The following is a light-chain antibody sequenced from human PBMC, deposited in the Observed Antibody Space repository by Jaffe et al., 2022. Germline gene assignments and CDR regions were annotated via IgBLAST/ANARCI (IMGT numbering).Light chain of an antibody. CDR3: QHYGTSPPRT. CDR1: QSVSSSY. V-gene: IGKV3-20*01. CDR2: DAS. Sequence: EIVLTQSPGTLSLSPGERATLSCRASQSVSSSYLAWYQQKPGQAPRLLIYDASSRATGIPDRFSGSGSGTDFTLTISRLEPEDFALYYCQHYGTSPPRTFGRGTKVEIK. J-gene: IGKJ1*01.